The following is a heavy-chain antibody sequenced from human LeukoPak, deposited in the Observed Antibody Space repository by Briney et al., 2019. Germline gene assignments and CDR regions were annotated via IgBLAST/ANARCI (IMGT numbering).Heavy chain of an antibody. CDR3: ARDREGTGIWRDY. CDR1: GYTFSNSG. CDR2: INDRNGFT. Sequence: ASVKVSCKASGYTFSNSGISWLREAPGQGLEWMGWINDRNGFTNYAQKFQGSLTMTTDTSTTTAHMNLRGLTSDDAAVYYCARDREGTGIWRDYWGQGTLVTVSS. V-gene: IGHV1-18*01. D-gene: IGHD1-1*01. J-gene: IGHJ4*02.